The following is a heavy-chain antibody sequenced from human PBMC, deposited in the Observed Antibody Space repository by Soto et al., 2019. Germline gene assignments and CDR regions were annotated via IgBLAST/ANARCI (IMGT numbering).Heavy chain of an antibody. CDR2: IYYSGST. Sequence: QVQLQESGPGLVKPSQTLSLTCTVSGGSISSGGYYWSWIRQHPGKGLEWIGYIYYSGSTYYNPSLESRVTISVDTSKNQFSLKLSSVTAADTAVYYCARESCSGGSCYSRARDYWGQGTLVTVSS. CDR3: ARESCSGGSCYSRARDY. CDR1: GGSISSGGYY. D-gene: IGHD2-15*01. J-gene: IGHJ4*02. V-gene: IGHV4-31*03.